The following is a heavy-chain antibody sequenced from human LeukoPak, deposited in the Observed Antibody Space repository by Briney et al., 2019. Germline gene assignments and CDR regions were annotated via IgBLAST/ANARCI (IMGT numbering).Heavy chain of an antibody. D-gene: IGHD6-19*01. Sequence: ASVKVSCKASVDTFTGYSMYCVRQAPGQGLEWMGWINPNSGGTNYAQKFQGRVTMTRDTSISTAYMELSRLRSDDTAVYYCARETTGYSSGGGDYWGQGTLVSAS. CDR1: VDTFTGYS. V-gene: IGHV1-2*02. J-gene: IGHJ4*02. CDR3: ARETTGYSSGGGDY. CDR2: INPNSGGT.